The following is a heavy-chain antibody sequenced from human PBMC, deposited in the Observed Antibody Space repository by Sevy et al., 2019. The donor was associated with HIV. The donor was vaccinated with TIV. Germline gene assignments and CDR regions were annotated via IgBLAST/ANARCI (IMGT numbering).Heavy chain of an antibody. CDR2: IYHSGST. J-gene: IGHJ5*02. Sequence: TLSLTCAVSGYSISSAYYWGWIRQPPGKGLEWIGSIYHSGSTYYNPSLKSRVSISVDTSKNKFSLKLSSVTAADTAVYYGARDWVRFVVGVAAHGWFDPWGQGTLVTVSS. CDR1: GYSISSAYY. D-gene: IGHD2-15*01. V-gene: IGHV4-38-2*02. CDR3: ARDWVRFVVGVAAHGWFDP.